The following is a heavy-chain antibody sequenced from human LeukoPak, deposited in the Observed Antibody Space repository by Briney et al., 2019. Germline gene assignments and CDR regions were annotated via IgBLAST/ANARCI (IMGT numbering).Heavy chain of an antibody. CDR3: ASRKLGNDY. V-gene: IGHV4-59*01. CDR1: GGSISSYY. Sequence: SETLSLTCTVSGGSISSYYWSWIRQSPGKGLEWIGYIYYSGRIIYNPSLKSRVTFSVDTSKNQFSLRLSSVTAADTAVYYCASRKLGNDYWGQGTLVTVSS. D-gene: IGHD7-27*01. J-gene: IGHJ4*02. CDR2: IYYSGRI.